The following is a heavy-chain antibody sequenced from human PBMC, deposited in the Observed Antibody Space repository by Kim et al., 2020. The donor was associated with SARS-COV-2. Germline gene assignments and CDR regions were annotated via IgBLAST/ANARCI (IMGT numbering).Heavy chain of an antibody. D-gene: IGHD6-19*01. Sequence: GGSLRLSCAASGFTFSSYSMNWVRQAPGKGLEWVSSISSSSSYIYYADSVKGRFTISRDNAKNSLYLQMNSLRAEDTAVYYCARDKRIAVAGRNYYGMDVWGQGTTVTVSS. V-gene: IGHV3-21*04. J-gene: IGHJ6*02. CDR2: ISSSSSYI. CDR1: GFTFSSYS. CDR3: ARDKRIAVAGRNYYGMDV.